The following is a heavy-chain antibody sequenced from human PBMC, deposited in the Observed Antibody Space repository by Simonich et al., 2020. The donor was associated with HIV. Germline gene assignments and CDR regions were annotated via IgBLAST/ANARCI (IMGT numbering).Heavy chain of an antibody. Sequence: QVQLQESGPGLVKPSETLSLTCAVSGYSISSGYSWGWIRQPPGKGLEWIGRIYLSGSTSYYPSLKGRVTISVDTSKNQFSLKMSSLTAADTAVYYCYGDYGEYYFDHWSQGTLVTVSS. CDR3: YGDYGEYYFDH. V-gene: IGHV4-38-2*01. CDR1: GYSISSGYS. D-gene: IGHD4-17*01. CDR2: IYLSGST. J-gene: IGHJ4*02.